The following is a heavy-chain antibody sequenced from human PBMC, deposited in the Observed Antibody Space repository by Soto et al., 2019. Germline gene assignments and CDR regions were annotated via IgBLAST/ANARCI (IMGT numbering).Heavy chain of an antibody. V-gene: IGHV3-21*02. CDR2: ISGSGRYI. D-gene: IGHD3-10*01. Sequence: EVQLEESGGGLVKPGGSLRLSCAASGFTLNSYTMNWVRQAPGKGLEWVSSISGSGRYIYYDDSVKGRFTISRDNAKNSLHLQMNSLRGEDTAVYYCARYSSGNWFDPWRPGTQVTVSS. J-gene: IGHJ5*02. CDR3: ARYSSGNWFDP. CDR1: GFTLNSYT.